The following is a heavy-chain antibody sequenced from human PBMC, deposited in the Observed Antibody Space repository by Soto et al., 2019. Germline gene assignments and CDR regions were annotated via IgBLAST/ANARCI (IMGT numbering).Heavy chain of an antibody. CDR1: GFAFSRSA. D-gene: IGHD3-16*01. CDR2: ISEGGGTT. CDR3: AKGGYRHAYD. J-gene: IGHJ4*02. Sequence: EVQLLESGGGVIQPGGSLRLSCAASGFAFSRSAMAWVRQAPEKGLEWVSSISEGGGTTFYAGSVEGRFTISRDNSKNTLYLQMNSVRADDTAVYYCAKGGYRHAYDWGRGTLVTVSS. V-gene: IGHV3-23*01.